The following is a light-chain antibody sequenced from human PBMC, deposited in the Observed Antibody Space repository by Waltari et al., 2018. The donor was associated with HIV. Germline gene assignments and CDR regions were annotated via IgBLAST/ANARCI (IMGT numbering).Light chain of an antibody. CDR3: SFYGGSNILV. Sequence: QSALTQPPSASGSPGQSVTISCTGASSYLGVYNSVPWYQQRPGKAPKVIISEVSKRSSGVPNRFSGSTSGNTASLTVSGLQADDEAEYFCSFYGGSNILVFGGGTKLTVL. V-gene: IGLV2-8*01. CDR1: SSYLGVYNS. J-gene: IGLJ2*01. CDR2: EVS.